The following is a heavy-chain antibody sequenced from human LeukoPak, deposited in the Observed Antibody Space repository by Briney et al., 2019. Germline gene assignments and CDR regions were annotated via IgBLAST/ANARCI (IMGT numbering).Heavy chain of an antibody. CDR2: IKSKTDGGTT. V-gene: IGHV3-15*01. J-gene: IGHJ4*02. D-gene: IGHD3-10*01. Sequence: GGSLRLSCAASGFTFSSYGMHWVRQAPGKGLEWVGRIKSKTDGGTTDYAAPVKGRFTISRDDSKNTLYLQMNSLKTEDTAVYYCTTETIWFGELLSDYWGQGTLVTVSS. CDR3: TTETIWFGELLSDY. CDR1: GFTFSSYG.